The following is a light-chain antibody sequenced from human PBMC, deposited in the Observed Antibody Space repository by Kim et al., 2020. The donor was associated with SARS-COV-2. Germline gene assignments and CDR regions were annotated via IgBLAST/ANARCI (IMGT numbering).Light chain of an antibody. CDR3: QQYNSYPWT. V-gene: IGKV1-5*03. Sequence: DIQMTQSPSTLSASVGDRVTITCRASQSIASWLAWYRQKPGKAPKVLIYRASNLETGVSSRFSGSGSGTEFTLTISSLRPDDFATYYCQQYNSYPWTFGQGTKLEI. J-gene: IGKJ2*02. CDR1: QSIASW. CDR2: RAS.